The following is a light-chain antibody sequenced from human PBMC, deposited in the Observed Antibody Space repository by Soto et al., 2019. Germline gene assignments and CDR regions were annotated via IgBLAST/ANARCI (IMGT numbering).Light chain of an antibody. CDR1: QSVSSSF. CDR3: QQRSNWVT. J-gene: IGKJ4*01. V-gene: IGKV3D-20*02. Sequence: EIVMTQSPATLSVSPGERATLSCRASQSVSSSFLAWYQHKPGQAPRLLIYDASNRATGIPARFSGSGSGTDFTLTISSLEPEDFAVYYCQQRSNWVTFGGGTKVDI. CDR2: DAS.